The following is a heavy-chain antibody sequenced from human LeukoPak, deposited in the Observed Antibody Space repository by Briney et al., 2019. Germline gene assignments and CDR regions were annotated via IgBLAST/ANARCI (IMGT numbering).Heavy chain of an antibody. CDR1: GFIFSSYG. Sequence: GGSLRLSCAASGFIFSSYGMHWVRQTPGKGLEWVSAIWYDGSTQYYADSVKGRFTISRDNSKNPVYLQMNSLRAEYTALYYCAKDPEENKQLPPDGFDDWGKGTLVTVSS. D-gene: IGHD5-18*01. CDR2: IWYDGSTQ. J-gene: IGHJ4*02. CDR3: AKDPEENKQLPPDGFDD. V-gene: IGHV3-33*06.